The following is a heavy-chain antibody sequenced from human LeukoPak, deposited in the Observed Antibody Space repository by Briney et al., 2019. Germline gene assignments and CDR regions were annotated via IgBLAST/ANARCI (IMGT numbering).Heavy chain of an antibody. V-gene: IGHV3-23*01. CDR2: ISGSGGGT. D-gene: IGHD4-23*01. CDR3: AKDIYDNYGGLDY. Sequence: GGSLRLSCAASGFTFSSYAMSWVRQAPGKGLEWVSAISGSGGGTYNADSVRGRFTISRDNSKNMLYLLMNSLRAEDTAIYYCAKDIYDNYGGLDYWGQGTLVTVST. CDR1: GFTFSSYA. J-gene: IGHJ4*02.